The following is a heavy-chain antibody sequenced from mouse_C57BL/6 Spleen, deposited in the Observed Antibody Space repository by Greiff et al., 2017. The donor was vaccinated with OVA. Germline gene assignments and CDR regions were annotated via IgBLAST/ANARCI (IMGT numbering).Heavy chain of an antibody. D-gene: IGHD1-2*01. CDR3: ARNYRSAMDY. V-gene: IGHV1-50*01. CDR2: IDPSDSYT. Sequence: QVQLQQPGAELLKPGASVKLSCKASGYTFTSYWMQWVKQRPGQGLEWIGEIDPSDSYTNYNQKFKGKATLTVDTSSSTAYMQLSSLTSEDSAVYYCARNYRSAMDYWGQGTSVTVSS. J-gene: IGHJ4*01. CDR1: GYTFTSYW.